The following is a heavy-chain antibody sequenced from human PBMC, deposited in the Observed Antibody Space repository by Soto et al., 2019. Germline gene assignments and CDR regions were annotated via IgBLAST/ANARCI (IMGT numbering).Heavy chain of an antibody. CDR2: IYYTGNT. J-gene: IGHJ4*02. CDR3: ARATYDSSTYYLDY. V-gene: IGHV4-30-4*01. Sequence: QVQLQESGPGLVKPSQTLSLTCTVSGASISGGDYYWTWNRQPPGKGLEWIGSIYYTGNTYSNPSLESRLSISVDPSNNQFALRLTSVTAPDTAIYYCARATYDSSTYYLDYWGQGTLVTVSS. CDR1: GASISGGDYY. D-gene: IGHD3-22*01.